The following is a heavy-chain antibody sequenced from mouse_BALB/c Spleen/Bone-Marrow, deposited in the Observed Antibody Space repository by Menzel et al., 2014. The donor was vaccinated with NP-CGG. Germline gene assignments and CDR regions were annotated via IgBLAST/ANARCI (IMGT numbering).Heavy chain of an antibody. CDR1: GFSLTSYG. V-gene: IGHV2-5*01. Sequence: VKLVESGPGLVQPSQSLSITCTVSGFSLTSYGIHWVRQSPGKGLEWLGEIWRGGSTDYNAAFMSRLSITKDNSKSQVFVKMNSLQADDTAIYYCAKDWDGAWFAYWGQGTLVTVSA. CDR3: AKDWDGAWFAY. CDR2: IWRGGST. J-gene: IGHJ3*01. D-gene: IGHD4-1*01.